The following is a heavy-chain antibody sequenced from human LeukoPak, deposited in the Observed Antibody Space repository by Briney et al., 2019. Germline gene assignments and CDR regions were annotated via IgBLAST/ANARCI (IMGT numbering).Heavy chain of an antibody. D-gene: IGHD2-8*01. Sequence: GGSLRLSCAASGFTFSSYAMSWVRQAPGKGLEWAAVISYDGSNKYYADSVKGRFTFSRDNSKNTLYLQMNSLRAEDTAVYYCAKEYCSNSVCHSLDYWGQGTLVTVSS. J-gene: IGHJ4*02. CDR3: AKEYCSNSVCHSLDY. CDR1: GFTFSSYA. V-gene: IGHV3-30*18. CDR2: ISYDGSNK.